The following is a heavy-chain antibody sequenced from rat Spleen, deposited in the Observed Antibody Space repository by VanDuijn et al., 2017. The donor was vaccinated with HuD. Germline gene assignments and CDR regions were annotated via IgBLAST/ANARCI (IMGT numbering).Heavy chain of an antibody. J-gene: IGHJ2*01. D-gene: IGHD1-9*01. V-gene: IGHV5-7*01. CDR3: VRHGYTRYYFDY. Sequence: EGQLVESGGGLVEPGRSLKLSCAASGFTFSNYVMDWVRQAPKKGLEWVATIIYDGSSTYYRDSVKGRFTISRDNAKSTLYLQMDSLRSEDTASYYCVRHGYTRYYFDYWGQGVMVTVSS. CDR2: IIYDGSST. CDR1: GFTFSNYV.